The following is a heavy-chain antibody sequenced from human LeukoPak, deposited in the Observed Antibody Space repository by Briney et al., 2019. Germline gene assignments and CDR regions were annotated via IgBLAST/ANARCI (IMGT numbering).Heavy chain of an antibody. CDR3: AKEGGLRYFDWLLTGGYFDY. V-gene: IGHV3-23*01. Sequence: PGGSLRLSCAASGFTFSSYAMSWVRQAPGKGLEWVSAISGSGGSTYYADSVKGRFTISRDNSKNTLYLQMNSLRAEDTAVYYCAKEGGLRYFDWLLTGGYFDYWGQGTLVTVSS. CDR2: ISGSGGST. CDR1: GFTFSSYA. D-gene: IGHD3-9*01. J-gene: IGHJ4*02.